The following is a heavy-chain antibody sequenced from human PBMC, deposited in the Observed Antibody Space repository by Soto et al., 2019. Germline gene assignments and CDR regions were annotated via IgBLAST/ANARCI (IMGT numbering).Heavy chain of an antibody. V-gene: IGHV1-69*01. CDR2: LVPQFGTP. CDR1: RGTFNRYA. D-gene: IGHD5-18*01. CDR3: ARQNRDTPMVPFDV. Sequence: QVQLVQSGAEVEKPGSSVKVSCLASRGTFNRYAINWVRQAPGHGLEWLGALVPQFGTPNYAQKFEDTVTIVADESTNTTAMELRGLTSDDTGVYCSARQNRDTPMVPFDVWGQGTLVTVSS. J-gene: IGHJ4*02.